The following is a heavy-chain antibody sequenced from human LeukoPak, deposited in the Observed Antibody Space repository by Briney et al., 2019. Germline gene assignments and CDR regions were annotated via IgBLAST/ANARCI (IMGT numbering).Heavy chain of an antibody. CDR3: ARDANYYDSRGENYFNY. J-gene: IGHJ4*02. Sequence: GGSLRLSCAASGFTFSSYWMSWVRQAPGKGLVWVANIKRDGSDKYYVDSVKGRFTISRDNAKNSLYLQLNSLRAEDTAVYYCARDANYYDSRGENYFNYWGQGTLVTVSS. D-gene: IGHD3-22*01. CDR1: GFTFSSYW. CDR2: IKRDGSDK. V-gene: IGHV3-7*01.